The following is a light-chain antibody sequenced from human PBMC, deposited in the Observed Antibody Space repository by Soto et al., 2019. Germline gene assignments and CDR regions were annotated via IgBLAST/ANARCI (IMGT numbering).Light chain of an antibody. CDR1: QDIAIY. CDR2: AAS. Sequence: IQLTQSPSSLSASVGDRVTITCRASQDIAIYLAWYQQKPGEAPKLLIYAASTLYGGVPSRFSGSGSGTDCTLTISSLQPEDSATYYCQQLNSFPITLGQGTRLEI. CDR3: QQLNSFPIT. V-gene: IGKV1-9*01. J-gene: IGKJ5*01.